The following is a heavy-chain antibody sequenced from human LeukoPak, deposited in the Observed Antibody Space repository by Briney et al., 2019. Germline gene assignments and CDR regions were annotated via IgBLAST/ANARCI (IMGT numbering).Heavy chain of an antibody. CDR3: ARRAYSSSSGYNWFDP. CDR2: IYHSGST. V-gene: IGHV4-30-2*01. D-gene: IGHD6-13*01. CDR1: GGSTSSGGYS. Sequence: SETLSLTCAVSGGSTSSGGYSWSWIRQPPGKGLEWIGYIYHSGSTYYNPSLKSRVTISVDRSKNQFSLKLSSVTAADTAVYYCARRAYSSSSGYNWFDPWGQGTLVTVSS. J-gene: IGHJ5*02.